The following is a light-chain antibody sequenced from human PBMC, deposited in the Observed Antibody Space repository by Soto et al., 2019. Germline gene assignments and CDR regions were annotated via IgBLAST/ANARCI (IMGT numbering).Light chain of an antibody. J-gene: IGKJ3*01. V-gene: IGKV1-39*01. CDR2: GAS. Sequence: DIQMTQSPSSLSASVGDRVTITCWASQSISNYLNWYQQKPGKAPKLLIYGASTLQGGVPSRFSGSGSGTDFTLTISSLQPEDFASYYCQQSYSTLFTFGPGTKVDIK. CDR3: QQSYSTLFT. CDR1: QSISNY.